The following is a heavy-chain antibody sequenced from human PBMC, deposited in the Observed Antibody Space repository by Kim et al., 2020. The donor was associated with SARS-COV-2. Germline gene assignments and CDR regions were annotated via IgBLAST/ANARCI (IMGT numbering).Heavy chain of an antibody. Sequence: GGSLRLSCAASGFTFSSYSMNWVRQAPGKGLEWVSSISSSSSYIYYADSVKGRFTISRDNAKNSLYLQMNSLRAEDTAVYYCARGPSYYDILTGPLDFDYWGQGTLVTVSS. V-gene: IGHV3-21*01. D-gene: IGHD3-9*01. CDR3: ARGPSYYDILTGPLDFDY. CDR2: ISSSSSYI. CDR1: GFTFSSYS. J-gene: IGHJ4*02.